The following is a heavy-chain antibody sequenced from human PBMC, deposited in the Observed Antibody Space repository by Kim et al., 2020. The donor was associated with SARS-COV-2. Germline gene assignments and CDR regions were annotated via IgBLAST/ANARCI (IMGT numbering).Heavy chain of an antibody. Sequence: GGSLRLSCATSGFAFSDSPLHWVRQSLGTGLEWVALISSDGTQKNYANSVRGRFTISRDISKRTLFLQMNSLRPEDTAVYYCATDWAAFSSGTYVFDFWG. CDR3: ATDWAAFSSGTYVFDF. J-gene: IGHJ4*01. D-gene: IGHD3-10*01. CDR1: GFAFSDSP. V-gene: IGHV3-30*04. CDR2: ISSDGTQK.